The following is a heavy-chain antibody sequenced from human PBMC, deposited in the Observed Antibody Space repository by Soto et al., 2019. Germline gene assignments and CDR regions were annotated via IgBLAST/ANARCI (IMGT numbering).Heavy chain of an antibody. J-gene: IGHJ2*01. V-gene: IGHV3-30-3*01. CDR1: GFTFSSYA. CDR3: ARDGEDWYFDL. CDR2: ISYDGSNK. Sequence: QVQLVESGGGVVQPGRSLRLSCAASGFTFSSYAMHWVRQAPGKGLEWVAVISYDGSNKYYADSVKGRFTISSDNSKNTLYLQMNSLRAEDTAVYYCARDGEDWYFDLWGRGTLVTVSS. D-gene: IGHD7-27*01.